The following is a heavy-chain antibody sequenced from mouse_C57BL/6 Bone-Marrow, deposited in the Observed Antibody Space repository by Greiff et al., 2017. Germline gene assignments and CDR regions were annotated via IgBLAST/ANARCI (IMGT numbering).Heavy chain of an antibody. Sequence: EVQLVESGGGLVQPGGSLSLSCAASGFTFTDYYMSWVRQPPGKALEWLGFIRNKANGYTTEYSASVKGRFTISRDNSQSILYLQMNALRAEDSATYYCARYRPYYGNFDYWGQGTTLTVSS. CDR3: ARYRPYYGNFDY. D-gene: IGHD1-1*01. CDR1: GFTFTDYY. J-gene: IGHJ2*01. CDR2: IRNKANGYTT. V-gene: IGHV7-3*01.